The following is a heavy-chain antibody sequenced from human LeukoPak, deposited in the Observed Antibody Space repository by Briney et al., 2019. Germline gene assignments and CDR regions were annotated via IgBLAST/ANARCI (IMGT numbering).Heavy chain of an antibody. Sequence: LRLSCAASGFTFSDYYMSWIRQAPGRGLEWIGEINHSGSTNYNPSLKSRVTISVDTSKNQFSLKLSSVTAADTAVYYCARFGGLVELDFDYWGQGTLVTVSS. D-gene: IGHD1-7*01. CDR3: ARFGGLVELDFDY. J-gene: IGHJ4*02. V-gene: IGHV4-34*01. CDR2: INHSGST. CDR1: GFTFSDYY.